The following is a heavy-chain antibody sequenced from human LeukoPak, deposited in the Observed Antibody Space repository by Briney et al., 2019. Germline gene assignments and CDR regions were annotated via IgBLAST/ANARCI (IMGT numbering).Heavy chain of an antibody. CDR2: ISSGSSAI. D-gene: IGHD4-17*01. CDR3: ARGHTAVTRHFDF. J-gene: IGHJ4*02. CDR1: GFTFSSYS. V-gene: IGHV3-21*01. Sequence: GGSLSLSCAASGFTFSSYSMNWVRQAPGKGLEWVSIISSGSSAIFSADALKGRFTISRDDAKNLLYLDMNSLRAEDTAVYYCARGHTAVTRHFDFWGQGTLVTVSS.